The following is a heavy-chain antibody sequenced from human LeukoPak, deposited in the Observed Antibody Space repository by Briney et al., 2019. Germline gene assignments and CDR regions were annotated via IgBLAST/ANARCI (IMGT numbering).Heavy chain of an antibody. D-gene: IGHD3-22*01. CDR1: GFTFSNYN. V-gene: IGHV3-21*01. J-gene: IGHJ4*02. CDR2: FGTRSTSI. Sequence: GGSLRLSCAASGFTFSNYNMNWVRQAPGKGLEWVSSFGTRSTSIYHAGSVKGRFAISRDNAKNSLYLQMNSLRAEDTALYYCAREVSEGFDFWGQGTLVTVSS. CDR3: AREVSEGFDF.